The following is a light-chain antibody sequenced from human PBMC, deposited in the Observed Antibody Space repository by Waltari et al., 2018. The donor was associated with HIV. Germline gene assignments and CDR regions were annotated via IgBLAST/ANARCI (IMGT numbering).Light chain of an antibody. V-gene: IGKV3-20*01. J-gene: IGKJ1*01. Sequence: EIVFTQSPGTLSLSPGERAALSCRASENVKSTYLAWYQHRPGQGPRLLMYGSSSRASGIPERFVGSGSGTDFTLNITRLEPEDFAMYYCQQYGSSFWTFGQGTKVEMK. CDR1: ENVKSTY. CDR2: GSS. CDR3: QQYGSSFWT.